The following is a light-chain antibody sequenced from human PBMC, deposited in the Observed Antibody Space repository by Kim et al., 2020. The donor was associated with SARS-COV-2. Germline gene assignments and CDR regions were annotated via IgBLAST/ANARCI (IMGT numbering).Light chain of an antibody. J-gene: IGLJ2*01. V-gene: IGLV2-14*03. CDR3: SSYSSDTTLVI. Sequence: QSALTQPASVSGSPGQSITISCTGTSNDIGAYDYVSWYQQHPGEAPKLIIYDVYSRPSGVSNRFSGSKSGYTASLIISGLQADDVADYYCSSYSSDTTLVIFGGGTQLTVL. CDR2: DVY. CDR1: SNDIGAYDY.